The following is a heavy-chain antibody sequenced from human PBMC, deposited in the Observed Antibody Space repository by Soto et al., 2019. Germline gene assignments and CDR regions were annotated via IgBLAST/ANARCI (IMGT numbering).Heavy chain of an antibody. D-gene: IGHD3-22*01. CDR1: GFTFSSYG. V-gene: IGHV3-30*18. J-gene: IGHJ4*02. Sequence: GGSLRLSCAASGFTFSSYGMHWVRQAPGKGLEWVAVISYDGSNKYYADSVKGRFTISRDNSKNTLYLQMNSLRAEDTAVYYCAKALHYYDSSGYSDGGQGTLVTVSS. CDR2: ISYDGSNK. CDR3: AKALHYYDSSGYSD.